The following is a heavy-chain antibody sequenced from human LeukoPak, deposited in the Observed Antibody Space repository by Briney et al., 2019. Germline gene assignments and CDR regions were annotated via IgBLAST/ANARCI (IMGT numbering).Heavy chain of an antibody. CDR2: ISYDGSNK. V-gene: IGHV3-30*18. J-gene: IGHJ5*02. CDR3: AKDVSWNWFDP. Sequence: GRSLRLSCAASRFTFSTYAMHWVRQAPGKGLEWVAVISYDGSNKYYADSVKGRFTISRDNSKNTLYLQMNTLRAEDTAVYYCAKDVSWNWFDPWGQGTLVTVSS. CDR1: RFTFSTYA.